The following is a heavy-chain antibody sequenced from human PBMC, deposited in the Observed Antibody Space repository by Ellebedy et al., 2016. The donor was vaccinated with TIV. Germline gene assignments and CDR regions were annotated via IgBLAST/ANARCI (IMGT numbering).Heavy chain of an antibody. D-gene: IGHD6-13*01. V-gene: IGHV1-18*01. J-gene: IGHJ2*01. Sequence: ASVKVSCXASGGTFSSYGISWVRQAPGQGLEWMGWISAYNGNTNYAQKLQGRVTITADESTSTAYMELSSLRSEDTAVYYCARRILSSSWSLYWYFDLWGRGTLVTVSS. CDR2: ISAYNGNT. CDR1: GGTFSSYG. CDR3: ARRILSSSWSLYWYFDL.